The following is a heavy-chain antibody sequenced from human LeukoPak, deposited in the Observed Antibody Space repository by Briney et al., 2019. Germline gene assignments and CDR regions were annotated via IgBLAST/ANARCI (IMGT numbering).Heavy chain of an antibody. D-gene: IGHD3-10*02. J-gene: IGHJ6*04. Sequence: GGSLRLSCATSGFTFDDFAMQWVRQAPGKGLEWVSLISSEGGVTHYADSVKGRFTISRDNSKNSLYLQMNSLRAEDTAVYYCAELGITMIGGVWGKGTTVTISS. CDR2: ISSEGGVT. CDR3: AELGITMIGGV. CDR1: GFTFDDFA. V-gene: IGHV3-43D*03.